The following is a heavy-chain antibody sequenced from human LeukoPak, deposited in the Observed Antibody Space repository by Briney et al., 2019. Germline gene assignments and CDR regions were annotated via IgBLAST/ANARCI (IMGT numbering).Heavy chain of an antibody. CDR3: PRVLRTSKYFDY. J-gene: IGHJ4*02. CDR2: IWYDGSNK. Sequence: GGSLRLSCAASGFTFSNYGMHWVRQAPGKGLEWVAVIWYDGSNKYYADSVKGRFTISRDNSKNTLYLQMNSLRAEDTAVYYCPRVLRTSKYFDYWGQGTLVTVSS. CDR1: GFTFSNYG. D-gene: IGHD2/OR15-2a*01. V-gene: IGHV3-33*01.